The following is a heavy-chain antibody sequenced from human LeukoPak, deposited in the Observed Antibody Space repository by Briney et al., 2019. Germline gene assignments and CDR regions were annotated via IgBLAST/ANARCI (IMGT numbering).Heavy chain of an antibody. CDR2: IIPIFGSS. CDR3: ASVTTVTTKGHGAFDV. D-gene: IGHD4-17*01. CDR1: GGTFSSSA. V-gene: IGHV1-69*13. J-gene: IGHJ3*01. Sequence: ASVKASCKASGGTFSSSAISWVRQAPGQGLEWLGGIIPIFGSSNYAQNFQGRVTITADESTSTAYMELSSLRSEDTAVYYCASVTTVTTKGHGAFDVWGQGTMVTVSS.